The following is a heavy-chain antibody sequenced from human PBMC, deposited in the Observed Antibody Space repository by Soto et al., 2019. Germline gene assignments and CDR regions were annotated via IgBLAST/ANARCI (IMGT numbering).Heavy chain of an antibody. Sequence: SGPTLVNPTQTLTLTCTFSGFSLSTSGMCVSWIRQPPGKALEWLALIDWDDDKYYSTSLKTRLTISKDTSKNQVALTMTNMDPVDTATYYCARTLIVGVVYDGMDVWGQGTTVTVSS. J-gene: IGHJ6*02. V-gene: IGHV2-70*01. CDR3: ARTLIVGVVYDGMDV. D-gene: IGHD1-26*01. CDR2: IDWDDDK. CDR1: GFSLSTSGMC.